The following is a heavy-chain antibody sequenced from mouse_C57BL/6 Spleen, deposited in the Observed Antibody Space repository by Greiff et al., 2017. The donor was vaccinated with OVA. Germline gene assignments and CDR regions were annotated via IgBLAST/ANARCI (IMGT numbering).Heavy chain of an antibody. V-gene: IGHV2-2*01. CDR2: IWSGGST. J-gene: IGHJ4*01. D-gene: IGHD2-2*01. CDR1: GFSLTSYG. Sequence: VQLQQSGPGLVQPSQSLSITCTVSGFSLTSYGVHWVRQSPGKGLEWLGVIWSGGSTDYNAAFISRLSISKDNSKSQVFFKMNSLQADDTAIYYCASNYGYDGDYAMDYWGQGTSVTVSS. CDR3: ASNYGYDGDYAMDY.